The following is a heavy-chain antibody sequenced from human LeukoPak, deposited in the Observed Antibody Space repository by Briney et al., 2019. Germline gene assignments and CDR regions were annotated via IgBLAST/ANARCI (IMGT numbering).Heavy chain of an antibody. CDR1: GGSVSSGSYY. D-gene: IGHD2-15*01. V-gene: IGHV4-61*01. J-gene: IGHJ4*02. CDR3: ARALQGYCSGGSCYPNSTPRSFDY. CDR2: IYYSGNT. Sequence: SETLSLTCTVSGGSVSSGSYYWSWIRQPPGKGLEWIGYIYYSGNTYYNPSLKSRVTISIDTSKNQFSLKLSSVTAADTAVYYCARALQGYCSGGSCYPNSTPRSFDYWGQGTLVTVSS.